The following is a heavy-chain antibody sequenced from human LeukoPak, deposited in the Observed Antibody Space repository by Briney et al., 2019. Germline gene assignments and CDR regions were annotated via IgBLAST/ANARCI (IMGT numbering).Heavy chain of an antibody. CDR3: ARDRGTASIDH. J-gene: IGHJ4*02. CDR2: IWFDGSNK. Sequence: GGSLRLSCTASGLTFSSSGMHWVRQAPGKGLEWVGVIWFDGSNKYYADSVKGRFTISRDNSKNTLYLQMNSLRAEDTAVYYCARDRGTASIDHWGQGTLVTVSS. V-gene: IGHV3-33*01. D-gene: IGHD1-1*01. CDR1: GLTFSSSG.